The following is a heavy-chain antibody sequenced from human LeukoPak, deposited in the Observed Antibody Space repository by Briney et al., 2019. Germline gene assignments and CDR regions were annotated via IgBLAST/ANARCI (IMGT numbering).Heavy chain of an antibody. Sequence: PSETLSLTCAVYGGSFSGYYWSWLRQPPGKGLEWIGEINHSGSTNYNPSLKSRVTISVDTSKNQFSLKLSSVTAADTAVYYCARFWDYVWGSYRFNRWFDPWGQGTLVTVSS. V-gene: IGHV4-34*01. CDR1: GGSFSGYY. D-gene: IGHD3-16*02. CDR2: INHSGST. J-gene: IGHJ5*02. CDR3: ARFWDYVWGSYRFNRWFDP.